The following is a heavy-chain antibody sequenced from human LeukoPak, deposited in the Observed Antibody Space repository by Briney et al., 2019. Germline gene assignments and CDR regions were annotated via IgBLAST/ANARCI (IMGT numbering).Heavy chain of an antibody. V-gene: IGHV3-66*01. CDR3: TRDGDTGMVGGYYYYMDV. CDR2: IYSGGST. CDR1: GFTVSSNY. J-gene: IGHJ6*03. D-gene: IGHD5-18*01. Sequence: GGSLRLSCAASGFTVSSNYMSWVRQAPGKGLEWVSVIYSGGSTYYADSVKGRFTISRDNSKNTLYLQMNSLRAEDTAVYYCTRDGDTGMVGGYYYYMDVWGKGTTVTVSS.